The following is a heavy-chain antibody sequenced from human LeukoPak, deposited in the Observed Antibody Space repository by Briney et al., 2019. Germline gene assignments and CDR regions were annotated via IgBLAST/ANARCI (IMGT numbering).Heavy chain of an antibody. J-gene: IGHJ5*02. V-gene: IGHV1-69*13. CDR1: GGTFSSYA. CDR3: ASSETQLLDGPNWFDP. Sequence: SVKVSCKASGGTFSSYAISWVRQAPGQGLEWMGGIIPIFGTANYAQKFQGRVTITADESTSTAYMELSSLRSEDTAVYYCASSETQLLDGPNWFDPWGQGTLVTVSS. CDR2: IIPIFGTA. D-gene: IGHD1-1*01.